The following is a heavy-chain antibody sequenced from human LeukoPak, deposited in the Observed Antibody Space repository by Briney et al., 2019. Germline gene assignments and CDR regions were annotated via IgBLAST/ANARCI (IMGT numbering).Heavy chain of an antibody. Sequence: PGGSLRLSCAASGFTFSSYGMHWVRQAPGKGLEWVALIWYDGSKKYYADSVKGRLTISRDNSKNTLYLQMNSLRAEDTAVYYCAREGPRGNSQFDYWGQGTLVTVSS. CDR3: AREGPRGNSQFDY. CDR2: IWYDGSKK. CDR1: GFTFSSYG. D-gene: IGHD2/OR15-2a*01. J-gene: IGHJ4*02. V-gene: IGHV3-33*01.